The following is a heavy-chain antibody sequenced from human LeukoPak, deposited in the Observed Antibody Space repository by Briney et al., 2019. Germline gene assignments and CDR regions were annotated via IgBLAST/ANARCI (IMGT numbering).Heavy chain of an antibody. CDR1: GDSFSTYV. CDR2: VIPMVGTA. Sequence: SVKVSCRASGDSFSTYVISWVRQAPGQGLEWMGGVIPMVGTANIAQKFQGRVTITADESTSTAYMELSSLRSDDTAVYYCARDWDQLVPSKGGPPRYFYFMDVWGKGTSVIVSS. D-gene: IGHD2-15*01. CDR3: ARDWDQLVPSKGGPPRYFYFMDV. J-gene: IGHJ6*03. V-gene: IGHV1-69*13.